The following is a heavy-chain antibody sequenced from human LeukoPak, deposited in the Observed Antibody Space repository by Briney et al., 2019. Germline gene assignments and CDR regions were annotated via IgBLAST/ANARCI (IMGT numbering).Heavy chain of an antibody. D-gene: IGHD6-19*01. J-gene: IGHJ4*02. CDR3: ARGKEPVAGSLSHFDY. Sequence: GGSLRLSCAASGFTFSSYEMNWVRQAPGKGLEWVSYISSSGSTIYYADSVKGRLTISRDNAKNSLYLQMNSLRAEDTAVYYCARGKEPVAGSLSHFDYWGQGTLVTVSS. V-gene: IGHV3-48*03. CDR1: GFTFSSYE. CDR2: ISSSGSTI.